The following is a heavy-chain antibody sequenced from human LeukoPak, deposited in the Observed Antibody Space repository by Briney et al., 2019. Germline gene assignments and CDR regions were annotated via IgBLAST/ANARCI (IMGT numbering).Heavy chain of an antibody. Sequence: GGSLRLSCAASGLAFSAYKMHWVRQAPGKGLEWVANIKQDGSEKYYVDSVKGRFTISRDNAKNSLYLQMNSLRADDTAVYYCARRYFDLWGRGTLVTVSS. CDR1: GLAFSAYK. CDR3: ARRYFDL. CDR2: IKQDGSEK. J-gene: IGHJ2*01. V-gene: IGHV3-7*03.